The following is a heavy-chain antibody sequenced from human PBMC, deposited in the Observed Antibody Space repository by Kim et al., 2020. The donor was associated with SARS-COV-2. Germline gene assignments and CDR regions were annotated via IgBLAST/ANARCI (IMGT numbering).Heavy chain of an antibody. CDR3: ARGSGGYGDYEDY. CDR1: GGTFSSYA. D-gene: IGHD4-17*01. Sequence: VKVSCKASGGTFSSYAISWVRQAPGQGLEWMGRIIPILGIANYAQKFQGRVTITADKSTSTGYMELSSLRSEDKAVYYFARGSGGYGDYEDYWGQG. V-gene: IGHV1-69*10. J-gene: IGHJ4*02. CDR2: IIPILGIA.